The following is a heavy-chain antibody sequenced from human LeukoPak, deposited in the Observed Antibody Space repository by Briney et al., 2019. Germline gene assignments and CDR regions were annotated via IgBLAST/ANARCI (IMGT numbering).Heavy chain of an antibody. Sequence: GGSLRLSCAASGFTFSSYSMNWVRQAPGKGLEWVSSISSSSSYIYYADSVKGRFTISRDNAKNSLYLQMNSLRAEDTAVYYCARDHYDSSGHFDYWGQGTLVTVSS. CDR3: ARDHYDSSGHFDY. D-gene: IGHD3-22*01. CDR1: GFTFSSYS. CDR2: ISSSSSYI. V-gene: IGHV3-21*01. J-gene: IGHJ4*02.